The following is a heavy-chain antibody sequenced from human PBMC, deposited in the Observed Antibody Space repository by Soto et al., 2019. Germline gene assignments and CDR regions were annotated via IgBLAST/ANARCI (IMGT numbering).Heavy chain of an antibody. CDR1: GFMFDSYA. V-gene: IGHV3-48*02. CDR2: ISPGGDRI. Sequence: EVQLVESGGGLVQPGGSLRLSCVASGFMFDSYAMNWVRQAPGKGLEWVSYISPGGDRIYYAESLKGRITISRDNARNSLSLPMNILSDEDTAVYYCPKSADSAGWGVDFWGQGTLVTVSS. D-gene: IGHD6-19*01. J-gene: IGHJ4*02. CDR3: PKSADSAGWGVDF.